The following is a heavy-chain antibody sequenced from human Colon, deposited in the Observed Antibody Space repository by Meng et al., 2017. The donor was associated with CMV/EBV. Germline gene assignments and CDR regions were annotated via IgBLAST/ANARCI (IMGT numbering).Heavy chain of an antibody. CDR2: ISGSGSTK. J-gene: IGHJ4*02. V-gene: IGHV3-48*03. CDR3: ARPARGSTNYY. Sequence: GESLKISCAASGFTFSTYEMNWVRQAPGKGLEWVSYISGSGSTKRYADSVKGRFTISRDNDNDLLFLQMNSLRAEDTAVYYCARPARGSTNYYWGQGTLVTVSS. CDR1: GFTFSTYE. D-gene: IGHD6-13*01.